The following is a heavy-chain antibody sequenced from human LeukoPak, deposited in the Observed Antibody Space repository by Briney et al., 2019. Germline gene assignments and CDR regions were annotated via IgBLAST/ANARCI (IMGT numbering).Heavy chain of an antibody. CDR1: GYTFTSYG. D-gene: IGHD3-22*01. CDR3: ARASSYYYDSSGYDY. Sequence: GASVKVSCKASGYTFTSYGISWVRQAPGQGLEWMGWISAYNGNTNYAQKLQGRVTMTTDTSTSTAYMELRSLRSEDTAVYYCARASSYYYDSSGYDYWGQGTLVTVSS. V-gene: IGHV1-18*01. CDR2: ISAYNGNT. J-gene: IGHJ4*02.